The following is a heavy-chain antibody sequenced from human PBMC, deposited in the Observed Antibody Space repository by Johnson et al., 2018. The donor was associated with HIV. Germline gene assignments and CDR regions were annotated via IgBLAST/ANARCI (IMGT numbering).Heavy chain of an antibody. Sequence: VQLVESGGGVVKPGRSLRLSCAASRFTFSYYGMNWVRQAPGKGLEWVANIKQDGSEKYYVDSVKGRFTISRDNAKNSLYLQMNSLRAEDTAVYYCARELIDAFDIWGQGTMVTVSS. CDR1: RFTFSYYG. CDR3: ARELIDAFDI. CDR2: IKQDGSEK. V-gene: IGHV3-7*01. J-gene: IGHJ3*02.